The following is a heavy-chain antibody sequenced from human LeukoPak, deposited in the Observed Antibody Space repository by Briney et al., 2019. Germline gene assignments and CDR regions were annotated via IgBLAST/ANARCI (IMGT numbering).Heavy chain of an antibody. CDR3: ARDGISLVVVPAATLGWFDP. V-gene: IGHV3-48*04. Sequence: GGSLRLSCAASGFTFSSYSMNWVRQAPGKELEWVSYISSSSSTIYYADSVKGRFTISRDNAKNSLYLQMNSLRAEDTAVYYCARDGISLVVVPAATLGWFDPWGQGTLVTVSS. CDR2: ISSSSSTI. CDR1: GFTFSSYS. J-gene: IGHJ5*02. D-gene: IGHD2-2*01.